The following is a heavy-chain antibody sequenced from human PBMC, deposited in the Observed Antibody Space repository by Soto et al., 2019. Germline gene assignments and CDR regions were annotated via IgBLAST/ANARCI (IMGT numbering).Heavy chain of an antibody. J-gene: IGHJ3*02. V-gene: IGHV1-2*02. Sequence: QVHLVQSGAEVKKPGASVTVSCKASRDTFTGYYMHWLRQAPGQGLEWMGWINPNSGGPNYAQKFQGRVTMTRDTAISTVYMELSRLRSDDTAVYYCARARIPDAFDIWGQGTMVTVSS. CDR1: RDTFTGYY. CDR2: INPNSGGP. CDR3: ARARIPDAFDI.